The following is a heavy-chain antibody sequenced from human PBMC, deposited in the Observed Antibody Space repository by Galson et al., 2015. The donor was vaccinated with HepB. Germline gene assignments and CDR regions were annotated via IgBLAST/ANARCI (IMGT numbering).Heavy chain of an antibody. CDR2: VSSAGNNQ. J-gene: IGHJ4*02. Sequence: SLRLSCAASGFAFNTYTMQWVRQAPGKGLEWVAAVSSAGNNQFHADSVKGRFTISRDNSENMLYLQMNSLRVDDTAIYYCARDAMGRGSGSYSAFDYWGQGTLVTVSS. D-gene: IGHD1-26*01. V-gene: IGHV3-30-3*01. CDR1: GFAFNTYT. CDR3: ARDAMGRGSGSYSAFDY.